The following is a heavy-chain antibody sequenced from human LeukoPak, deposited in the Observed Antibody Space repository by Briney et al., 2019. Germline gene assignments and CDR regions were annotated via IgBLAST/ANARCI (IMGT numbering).Heavy chain of an antibody. CDR2: INPNSGGT. J-gene: IGHJ5*02. D-gene: IGHD3-10*01. CDR1: GYTFTGYY. Sequence: VASVKVSCKASGYTFTGYYMHWVRQAPGQGLEWMGWINPNSGGTNYAQKFQGRVTMTRDTSISTAYMELSRLRSDDTAVYYCARDGFRYFGSGSYYVGSWFDPWGQGTLVTVSS. CDR3: ARDGFRYFGSGSYYVGSWFDP. V-gene: IGHV1-2*02.